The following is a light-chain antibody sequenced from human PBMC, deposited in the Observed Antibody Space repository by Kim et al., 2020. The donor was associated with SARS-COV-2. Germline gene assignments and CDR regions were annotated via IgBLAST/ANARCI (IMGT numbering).Light chain of an antibody. Sequence: GQSFTISCPVTNSDIGHYNYLSWYQQHPGKAPKLMIFDVTKRPSGVSNRFSGSKSGNTASLTISGLQADDEADYHCSSYTTSTSVVFGGGTQLTVL. CDR1: NSDIGHYNY. V-gene: IGLV2-14*03. CDR2: DVT. CDR3: SSYTTSTSVV. J-gene: IGLJ2*01.